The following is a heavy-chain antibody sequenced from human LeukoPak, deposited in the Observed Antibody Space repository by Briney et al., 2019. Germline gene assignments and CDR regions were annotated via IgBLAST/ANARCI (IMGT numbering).Heavy chain of an antibody. CDR3: ASSPYYYDSSGPYYYYMDV. CDR2: IIPIFGTA. Sequence: GSSVKVSCKASGGTLSSYAISWVRQAPGQGLEWMGGIIPIFGTANYAQKFQGRVTITADESTSTAYMELSSLRSEDKAVFYCASSPYYYDSSGPYYYYMDVWGKGTTVTVSS. V-gene: IGHV1-69*01. CDR1: GGTLSSYA. J-gene: IGHJ6*03. D-gene: IGHD3-22*01.